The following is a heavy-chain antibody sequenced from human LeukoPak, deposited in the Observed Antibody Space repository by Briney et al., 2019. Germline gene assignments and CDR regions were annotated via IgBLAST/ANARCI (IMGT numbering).Heavy chain of an antibody. CDR2: INTDGSST. J-gene: IGHJ2*01. Sequence: GGSLRLSCAASGFTFGSHWMHWVRQVPGKGLVWVSRINTDGSSTSYADSVKGRFTISRDNSKNSLYLQMNSLRTEDTALYYCAKELPAYRWYFDLWGRGTLVTVSS. V-gene: IGHV3-74*01. CDR3: AKELPAYRWYFDL. CDR1: GFTFGSHW. D-gene: IGHD1-26*01.